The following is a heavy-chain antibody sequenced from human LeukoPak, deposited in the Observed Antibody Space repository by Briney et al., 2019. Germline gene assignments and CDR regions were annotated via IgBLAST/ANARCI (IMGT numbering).Heavy chain of an antibody. J-gene: IGHJ4*02. CDR3: ARGVRFRGGHRYASPDFDY. CDR2: IWYDGSNK. Sequence: GGSLRLSCAASGFTFSSYGMHWVRQAPGKGLEWVAVIWYDGSNKYYADSVKGRFTISRDNSKNTLYLQMNSLRAEDTAVYYCARGVRFRGGHRYASPDFDYWGQGTLVTVSS. D-gene: IGHD3-16*02. V-gene: IGHV3-33*01. CDR1: GFTFSSYG.